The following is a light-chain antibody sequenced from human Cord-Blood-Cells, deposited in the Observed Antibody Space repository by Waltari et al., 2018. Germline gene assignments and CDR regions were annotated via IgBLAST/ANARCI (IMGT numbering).Light chain of an antibody. CDR3: QQYYSTPLT. CDR2: WAS. J-gene: IGKJ3*01. V-gene: IGKV4-1*01. Sequence: IVMTQSPDSLAVSLGERAIINCKSSQSVLYSSNNKNYLAWYQQKPGQPPKLLIYWASTRESGVPDRFSGSGSGTDFTLTISSLQAEDVAVYYCQQYYSTPLTFGPGTKVDIK. CDR1: QSVLYSSNNKNY.